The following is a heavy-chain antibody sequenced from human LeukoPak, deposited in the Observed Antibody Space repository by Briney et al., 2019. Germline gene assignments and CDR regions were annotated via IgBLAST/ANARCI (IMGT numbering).Heavy chain of an antibody. CDR2: VNPYSGGT. J-gene: IGHJ3*02. V-gene: IGHV1-2*02. Sequence: ASLTVSYRSSAYTFTDYYIHWLRQAPGQGREWMGWVNPYSGGTSFSQNFRSGLTLTRDTSTTTSYMELTSLRSDDTAVYYCARARQVAFDAFDMWGERTLITVSS. CDR3: ARARQVAFDAFDM. CDR1: AYTFTDYY.